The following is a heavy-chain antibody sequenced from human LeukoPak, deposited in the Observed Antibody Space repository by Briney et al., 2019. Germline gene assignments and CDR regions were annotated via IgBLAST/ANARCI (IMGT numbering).Heavy chain of an antibody. CDR1: GGSISSSSYY. CDR3: ARDQGEYSSSSGWFDP. Sequence: PSETLSFTCTVSGGSISSSSYYWGWIRQPPGKGLEWIGSIYYSGSTYYNPSLKSRVTISVDTSKNQFSLKLSSVTAADTAVYYCARDQGEYSSSSGWFDPWGQGTLVTVSS. J-gene: IGHJ5*02. V-gene: IGHV4-39*07. CDR2: IYYSGST. D-gene: IGHD6-6*01.